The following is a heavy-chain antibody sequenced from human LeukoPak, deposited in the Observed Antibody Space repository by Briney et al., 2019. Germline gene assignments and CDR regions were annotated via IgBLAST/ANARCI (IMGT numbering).Heavy chain of an antibody. CDR2: INPSAVST. Sequence: GASVKVSCTASGYTFTTYFMHWLRQAPGQGLEWMGIINPSAVSTNYAQKFLGRVTMTRDTSTSTVYMELSSLRSEDTAVYYCAVYPFTIFPNYYGMDVWGQGTTVTVSS. CDR1: GYTFTTYF. J-gene: IGHJ6*02. V-gene: IGHV1-46*01. CDR3: AVYPFTIFPNYYGMDV. D-gene: IGHD3-3*01.